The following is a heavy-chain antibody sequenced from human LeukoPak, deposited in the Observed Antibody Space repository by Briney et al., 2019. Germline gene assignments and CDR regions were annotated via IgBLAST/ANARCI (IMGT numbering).Heavy chain of an antibody. Sequence: PGGSLRLSCAASGFTFSSYAMHWVRQAPGKGLEYVSAISSNGGSTYYANSVKGRFTISRDNSKNTLYLQMNSLRAEDTAVYYCARVRAGFGEAYYFDYWGQGTLVTVSS. CDR2: ISSNGGST. CDR1: GFTFSSYA. CDR3: ARVRAGFGEAYYFDY. J-gene: IGHJ4*02. V-gene: IGHV3-64*01. D-gene: IGHD3-10*01.